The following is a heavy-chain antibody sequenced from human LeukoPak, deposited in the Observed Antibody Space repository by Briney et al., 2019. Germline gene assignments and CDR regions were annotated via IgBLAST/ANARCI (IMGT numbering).Heavy chain of an antibody. CDR2: IYSGGST. D-gene: IGHD3-9*01. CDR3: ARDEYDILTGYPGDY. J-gene: IGHJ4*02. Sequence: GGSLRLSCAASGFTVSSNYMSWVRQAPGKGLEWVSVIYSGGSTYYADSVKGRFTISRDNSKNTLYLQMNSLRAEDTAVYYCARDEYDILTGYPGDYWGRGTLVTVSS. CDR1: GFTVSSNY. V-gene: IGHV3-66*01.